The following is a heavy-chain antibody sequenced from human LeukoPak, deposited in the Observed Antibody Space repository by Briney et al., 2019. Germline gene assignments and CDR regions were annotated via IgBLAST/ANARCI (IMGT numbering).Heavy chain of an antibody. V-gene: IGHV5-51*01. CDR2: IYPGDSDP. CDR3: VRHGVGSSWFGFDY. Sequence: GESLKISCKGSGYGFSSYWIGWVRQMPGKGLEWMGIIYPGDSDPRYSPSFQGQVTISADKSISTAYLQWSSLEASDSAIYYCVRHGVGSSWFGFDYWGQGTLVTVSS. J-gene: IGHJ4*02. CDR1: GYGFSSYW. D-gene: IGHD6-13*01.